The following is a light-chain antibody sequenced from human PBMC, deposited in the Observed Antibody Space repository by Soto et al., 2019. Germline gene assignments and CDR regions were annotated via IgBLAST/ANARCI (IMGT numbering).Light chain of an antibody. CDR2: DAS. J-gene: IGKJ1*01. V-gene: IGKV3-11*01. CDR3: QQRSNWPRT. Sequence: EIVLTQSPATLSLSPGERATLSCRASQSVSSYLAWYQQKPGQAPRLLIYDASNRATGIPARFSGSGSGTDITLTISSLETKDFAVYYCQQRSNWPRTFGQGTKVEIK. CDR1: QSVSSY.